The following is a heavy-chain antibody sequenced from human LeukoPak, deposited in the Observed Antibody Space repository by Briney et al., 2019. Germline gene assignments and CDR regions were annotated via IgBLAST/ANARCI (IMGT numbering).Heavy chain of an antibody. CDR2: ISYDGSNE. J-gene: IGHJ4*02. Sequence: GGSLRLSCAASGFTFSSYVMHWVRQAPGKGLEWVAIISYDGSNEYYADSVKGRFTISRDNSKNTLYLQMNSLRAADTAVYYCARDKGTSYPSSFDYWGQGTLVTVSS. V-gene: IGHV3-30*04. CDR3: ARDKGTSYPSSFDY. CDR1: GFTFSSYV. D-gene: IGHD6-6*01.